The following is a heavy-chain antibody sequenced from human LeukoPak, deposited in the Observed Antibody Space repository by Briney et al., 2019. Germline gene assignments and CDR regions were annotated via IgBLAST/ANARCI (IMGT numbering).Heavy chain of an antibody. J-gene: IGHJ3*02. D-gene: IGHD1-14*01. CDR1: GFRFSYHD. CDR3: ARELGGTKTGGFNI. CDR2: IGAAGAHT. V-gene: IGHV3-64*02. Sequence: GGSLRLSCAASGFRFSYHDMHWVRQAPGKGLEFVSSIGAAGAHTFYADSVKGRFTISRDNFQSTMYLQMDGLRPEDSAVYYCARELGGTKTGGFNIWGQGTVVTVSS.